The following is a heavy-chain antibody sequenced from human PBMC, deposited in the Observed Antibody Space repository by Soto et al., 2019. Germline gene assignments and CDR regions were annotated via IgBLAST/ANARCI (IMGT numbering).Heavy chain of an antibody. J-gene: IGHJ4*02. CDR3: AKYSSSYFDY. D-gene: IGHD6-13*01. V-gene: IGHV3-30*18. CDR2: ISYDGSNK. CDR1: GFTFSSYG. Sequence: GGSLRLSCAASGFTFSSYGMHWVGQATGNGLECVAVISYDGSNKYYADSVKGRFTISRENSKNTLYLQMNSLRAEDTAVYYSAKYSSSYFDYWGQGTLVTVSS.